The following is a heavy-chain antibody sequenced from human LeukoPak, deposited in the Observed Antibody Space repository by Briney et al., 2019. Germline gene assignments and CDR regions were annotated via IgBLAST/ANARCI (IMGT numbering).Heavy chain of an antibody. J-gene: IGHJ6*02. Sequence: GSLRLSCAASEFTFSSYSMNWVRQAPGKGLEWVSSISSSGSYIYYADSVKGRFTISRDNAKNSLYLQMSSLRAEDTAVYYCAREVGVVPGANHYYYGMDVWGQGTTVTVSS. D-gene: IGHD4/OR15-4a*01. CDR1: EFTFSSYS. V-gene: IGHV3-21*01. CDR2: ISSSGSYI. CDR3: AREVGVVPGANHYYYGMDV.